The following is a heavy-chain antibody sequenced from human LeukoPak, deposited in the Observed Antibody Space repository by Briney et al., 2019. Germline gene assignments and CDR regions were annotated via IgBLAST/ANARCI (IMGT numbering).Heavy chain of an antibody. V-gene: IGHV1-2*02. Sequence: ASVKVSCKTSGYTFTGYYMHWVRQAPGQGLEWMGWINPNSGGTNYAQKFQGRVTMTRDTSISTAYMELSRLRSDDTAVYYCARLRSRRLTGYFYFDYWGQGTLVTVSS. CDR3: ARLRSRRLTGYFYFDY. D-gene: IGHD3-9*01. CDR2: INPNSGGT. CDR1: GYTFTGYY. J-gene: IGHJ4*02.